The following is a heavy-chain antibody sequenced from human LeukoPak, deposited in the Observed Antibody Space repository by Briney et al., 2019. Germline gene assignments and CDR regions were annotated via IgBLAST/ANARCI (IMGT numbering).Heavy chain of an antibody. V-gene: IGHV3-74*01. CDR3: ARVPQGEYNWFDP. J-gene: IGHJ5*02. CDR2: INTVGSRT. D-gene: IGHD3-16*01. CDR1: GFTFSGYW. Sequence: GGSLRFSCVASGFTFSGYWMHWVRQAPGKGLVWVSRINTVGSRTSYADSVKGRFTISRDNAKNTVYLQMNSLRAEDTALYYCARVPQGEYNWFDPWGQGTLVTVSS.